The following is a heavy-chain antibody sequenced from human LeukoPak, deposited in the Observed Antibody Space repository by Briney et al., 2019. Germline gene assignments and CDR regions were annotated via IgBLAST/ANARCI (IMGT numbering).Heavy chain of an antibody. D-gene: IGHD6-13*01. CDR2: ISSSSSYI. Sequence: TGGSLRLSCAASGFTFSSYSMNWVRQAPGKGLEWVSSISSSSSYIYYADSVKGRFTISRDNAKNSLYLQMNSLRAEDTAVYYCARDSKPPLLYSSSWTYYYYGMDVWGQGTTVTVSS. J-gene: IGHJ6*02. CDR1: GFTFSSYS. V-gene: IGHV3-21*01. CDR3: ARDSKPPLLYSSSWTYYYYGMDV.